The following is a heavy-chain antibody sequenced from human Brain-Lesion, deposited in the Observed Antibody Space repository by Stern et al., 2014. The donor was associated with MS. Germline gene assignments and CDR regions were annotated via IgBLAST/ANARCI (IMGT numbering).Heavy chain of an antibody. CDR3: ARFPASRPHVFDS. Sequence: QLQLQESGPGLVKPSGTLSLTCVVSGGSISSSNWWSWVRQSPGKGLEWIGESDHSGSTIYNPFLKSRVTVSVDKSKNRFSLNLRSVTAADTAVYFCARFPASRPHVFDSWGQGTLVTVSS. V-gene: IGHV4-4*02. D-gene: IGHD6-13*01. J-gene: IGHJ4*02. CDR1: GGSISSSNW. CDR2: SDHSGST.